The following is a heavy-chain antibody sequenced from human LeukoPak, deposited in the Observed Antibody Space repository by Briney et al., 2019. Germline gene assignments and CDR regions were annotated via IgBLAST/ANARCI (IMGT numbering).Heavy chain of an antibody. V-gene: IGHV3-23*01. CDR3: AKDPSGLYCSSTSCYFDY. D-gene: IGHD2-2*01. J-gene: IGHJ4*02. CDR2: ISGSGGST. CDR1: GFTFSSYA. Sequence: PGGSLRLSCAASGFTFSSYAMSWVRQAPGKGLEWVSAISGSGGSTYYADSVKGRFTISRDNSKNTLYLQMNSLRAEDTAVYYCAKDPSGLYCSSTSCYFDYWGQGTLVTVSS.